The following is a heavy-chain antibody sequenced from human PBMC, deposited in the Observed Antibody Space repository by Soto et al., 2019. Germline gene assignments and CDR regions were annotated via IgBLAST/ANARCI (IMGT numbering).Heavy chain of an antibody. CDR1: GGSVSSGSYY. Sequence: TSETLSLTCTVSGGSVSSGSYYWSWIRQPPGKGLEWIGYIYYSGSTNYNPSLKSRVTISVDTSKNQFSLKLSSVTAADTAVYYCARVPYSLWFGDPLFGMDVWGQGTTVTVSS. J-gene: IGHJ6*02. CDR2: IYYSGST. D-gene: IGHD3-10*01. V-gene: IGHV4-61*01. CDR3: ARVPYSLWFGDPLFGMDV.